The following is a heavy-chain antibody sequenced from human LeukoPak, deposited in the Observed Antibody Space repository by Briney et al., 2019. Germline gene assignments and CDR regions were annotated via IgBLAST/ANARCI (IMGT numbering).Heavy chain of an antibody. V-gene: IGHV3-33*01. D-gene: IGHD2-21*01. J-gene: IGHJ4*02. CDR3: ARDIPRGPTDY. CDR1: GFTFSSYG. Sequence: PGGSLRLSCAASGFTFSSYGMPWVRQAPGKGLEWVAVIWYDGSNKYYADSVKGRFTISRDNSKNTLYLQMNSLRAEDTAVYYCARDIPRGPTDYWGQGTLVTVSS. CDR2: IWYDGSNK.